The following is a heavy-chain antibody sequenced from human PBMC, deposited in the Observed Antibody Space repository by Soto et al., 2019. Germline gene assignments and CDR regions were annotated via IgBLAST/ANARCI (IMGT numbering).Heavy chain of an antibody. V-gene: IGHV3-53*01. CDR1: GFSVSNTY. CDR3: ARDRSDSSRADSFDI. D-gene: IGHD6-25*01. CDR2: IYRGRAT. Sequence: PGGSLRLSCAVSGFSVSNTYMSWVRQAPGEGLEWISVIYRGRATYYADSVKGRFTISRDDSRNTVYLQMNSLTTEDTAVYFCARDRSDSSRADSFDIWGQGTMVTVSS. J-gene: IGHJ3*02.